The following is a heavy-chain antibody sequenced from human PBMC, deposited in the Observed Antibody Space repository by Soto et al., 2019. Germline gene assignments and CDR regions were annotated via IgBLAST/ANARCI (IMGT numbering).Heavy chain of an antibody. V-gene: IGHV4-39*02. Sequence: KPSGTLSPTCKVPGASIRSTHYFWGWIRQPPGKGREGIGNFYSSGVTHYNPSLKSRGTISVETSKNHSSRKLTSGTAADTALYYCSFSFQYYYSGSYSDYWGQGTLVTVSS. CDR3: SFSFQYYYSGSYSDY. J-gene: IGHJ4*02. CDR1: GASIRSTHYF. CDR2: FYSSGVT. D-gene: IGHD3-10*01.